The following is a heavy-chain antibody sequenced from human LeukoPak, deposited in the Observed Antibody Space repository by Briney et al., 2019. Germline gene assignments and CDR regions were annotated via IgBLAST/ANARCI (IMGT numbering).Heavy chain of an antibody. D-gene: IGHD2-15*01. CDR1: GFTVSSNY. CDR3: ARAQYCSGGSCYGDY. V-gene: IGHV3-53*01. CDR2: IYRGGET. Sequence: GGSLRLSCAASGFTVSSNYLSWVRQAPGKGLEWVSVIYRGGETYYADSVKGRFTISRDNSKNTLCLQMNSLRAEDTAVYYCARAQYCSGGSCYGDYWGQGTLVTVSS. J-gene: IGHJ4*02.